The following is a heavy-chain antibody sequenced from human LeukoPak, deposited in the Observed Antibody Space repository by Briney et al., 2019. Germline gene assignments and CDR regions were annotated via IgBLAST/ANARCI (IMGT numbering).Heavy chain of an antibody. V-gene: IGHV3-53*01. CDR2: IYSDGTT. J-gene: IGHJ4*02. Sequence: GGSLRLSCAASGFTFSRLAMTWVRQAPGKGLDWVSVIYSDGTTYYADSVRGRFTISRDSFKNILYLQMNSLRAEDTAVYYCATTRAMAYDYWGQGTLVTVSS. D-gene: IGHD5-18*01. CDR3: ATTRAMAYDY. CDR1: GFTFSRLA.